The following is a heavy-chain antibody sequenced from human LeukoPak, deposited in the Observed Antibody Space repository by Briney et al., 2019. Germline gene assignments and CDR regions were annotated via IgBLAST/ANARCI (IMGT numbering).Heavy chain of an antibody. CDR3: ARSPSGYVLDY. V-gene: IGHV4-31*03. J-gene: IGHJ4*02. CDR2: IYNSGST. D-gene: IGHD5-12*01. Sequence: PSETLSLTCTVSGGSISSSGYSWSWIRQHPGEGLEWIGYIYNSGSTYYNPSLKSRVTISVDTSKNHFSLKLSSVTVADTAVYFCARSPSGYVLDYWGQGTLVTVSS. CDR1: GGSISSSGYS.